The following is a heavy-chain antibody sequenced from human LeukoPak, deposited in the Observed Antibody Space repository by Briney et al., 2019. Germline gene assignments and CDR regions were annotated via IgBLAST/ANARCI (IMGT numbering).Heavy chain of an antibody. Sequence: SQTLSLTCTVSGGSITSGSYYWSWIRQPAGKGLEWIGRIYTSGSTNYNPSLKSRVTMSVDTSKNQFSLKLSSVTAADTAVYYCARDLRGFYYDFWSGEFWFDPWGQGTLVTVSS. CDR2: IYTSGST. J-gene: IGHJ5*02. CDR3: ARDLRGFYYDFWSGEFWFDP. CDR1: GGSITSGSYY. D-gene: IGHD3-3*01. V-gene: IGHV4-61*02.